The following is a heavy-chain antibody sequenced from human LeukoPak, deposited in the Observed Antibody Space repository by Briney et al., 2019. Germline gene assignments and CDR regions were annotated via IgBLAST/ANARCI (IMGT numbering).Heavy chain of an antibody. J-gene: IGHJ4*02. V-gene: IGHV4-59*01. Sequence: SETLSLTCTVSGGSISSYYWSWIRQPPGKGLEWIGYIYYSGSTNYNPSLKSRVTISVDTSKNQFSLKLSSVTAADTAVHYCARGEMATILFDYWGQGTLVTVSS. D-gene: IGHD5-24*01. CDR2: IYYSGST. CDR1: GGSISSYY. CDR3: ARGEMATILFDY.